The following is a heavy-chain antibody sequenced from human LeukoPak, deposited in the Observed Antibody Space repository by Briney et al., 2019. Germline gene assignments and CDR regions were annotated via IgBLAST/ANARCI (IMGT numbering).Heavy chain of an antibody. CDR3: ARAMIVVVITTDWFDP. CDR2: ISYDGSNK. D-gene: IGHD3-22*01. J-gene: IGHJ5*02. Sequence: PGGSLRLSCAASGFTFSSYAMHWVRQAPGKGLEWVAVISYDGSNKYYADSVKGRFTISRDNSKNTLYLQMNSLRAEDTAVYHCARAMIVVVITTDWFDPWGQGTLVTVSS. CDR1: GFTFSSYA. V-gene: IGHV3-30*04.